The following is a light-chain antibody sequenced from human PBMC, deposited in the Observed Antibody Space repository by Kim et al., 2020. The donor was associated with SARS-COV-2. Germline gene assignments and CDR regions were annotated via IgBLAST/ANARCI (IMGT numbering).Light chain of an antibody. Sequence: DIQMTQSPSTLSASVGDRVTITCRASQSISSWLAWYQQKPGKAPKLLIYKASSLESGVPSRFSGSGSGTEFTLTISSLQPDDFATYYCQQYNSIELAFGQGTKLEIK. CDR2: KAS. J-gene: IGKJ2*01. V-gene: IGKV1-5*03. CDR1: QSISSW. CDR3: QQYNSIELA.